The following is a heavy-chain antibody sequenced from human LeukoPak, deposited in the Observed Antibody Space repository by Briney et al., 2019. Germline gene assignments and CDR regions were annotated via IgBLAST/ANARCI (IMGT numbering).Heavy chain of an antibody. CDR2: IIPIFGTA. CDR3: ARGAQHDYVWGSYRSFDY. D-gene: IGHD3-16*02. Sequence: SVKVSCKASGGTFSSYAIGWVRQAPGQGLEWMGGIIPIFGTANYAQKFQGRVTITADESTSTAYMELSSLRSVDTAVYYCARGAQHDYVWGSYRSFDYWGQGTLVTVSS. J-gene: IGHJ4*02. V-gene: IGHV1-69*13. CDR1: GGTFSSYA.